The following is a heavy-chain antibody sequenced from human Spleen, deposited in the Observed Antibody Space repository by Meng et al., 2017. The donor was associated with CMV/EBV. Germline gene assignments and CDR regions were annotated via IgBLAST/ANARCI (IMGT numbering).Heavy chain of an antibody. V-gene: IGHV4-39*07. D-gene: IGHD3-3*01. CDR2: IYYSGST. CDR3: ARDGPLYAYYDFWSGYYVPYYGMDV. CDR1: GGSISSSSYY. J-gene: IGHJ6*02. Sequence: SETLSLTCTVSGGSISSSSYYWGWIRQPPGKGLEGIGSIYYSGSTYYNPSLKSRVTISVDTSKNQFSLKLSSVTAADTAVYYCARDGPLYAYYDFWSGYYVPYYGMDVWGQGTTVTVSS.